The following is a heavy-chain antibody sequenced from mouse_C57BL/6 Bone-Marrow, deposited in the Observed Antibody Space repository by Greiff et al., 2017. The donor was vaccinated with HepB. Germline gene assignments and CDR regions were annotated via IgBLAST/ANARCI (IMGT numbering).Heavy chain of an antibody. CDR3: AREGKGGYYFDY. J-gene: IGHJ2*01. CDR2: INYDGSST. Sequence: EVKLMESEGGLVQPGSSMKLSCTASGFTFSDYYMAWVRQVPEKGLEWVANINYDGSSTYYLDSLKSRFIISRDNAKNILYLQMSSLKSEDTATYYCAREGKGGYYFDYWGQGTTLTVSS. V-gene: IGHV5-16*01. CDR1: GFTFSDYY.